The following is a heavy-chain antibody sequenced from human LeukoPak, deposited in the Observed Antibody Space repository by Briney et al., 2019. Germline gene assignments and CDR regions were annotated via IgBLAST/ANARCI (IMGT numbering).Heavy chain of an antibody. Sequence: PSETLSLTCAVYGGSFSGYYWSWIRQPPGKGLEWIGEINHSGSTNYNPSLKSRVTISVDTSKNQFSLKLSSVTAADTAVYYCARGRGMSYDILTGYSPFDYWGQGTLVTVSS. CDR2: INHSGST. CDR3: ARGRGMSYDILTGYSPFDY. D-gene: IGHD3-9*01. CDR1: GGSFSGYY. J-gene: IGHJ4*02. V-gene: IGHV4-34*01.